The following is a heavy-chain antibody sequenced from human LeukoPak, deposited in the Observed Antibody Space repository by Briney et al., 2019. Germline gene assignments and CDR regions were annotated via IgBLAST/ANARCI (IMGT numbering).Heavy chain of an antibody. CDR2: INPSGGST. V-gene: IGHV1-46*01. D-gene: IGHD5-12*01. Sequence: GASVKVSCKASGYTFTGYYMHWVRQAPGQGLEWMGIINPSGGSTSYAQKFQGRVTMTRDMSTSTVYMELSSLRSEDTAVYYCARDSRGYSGYDYWVSWGQGTLVTVSS. J-gene: IGHJ4*02. CDR3: ARDSRGYSGYDYWVS. CDR1: GYTFTGYY.